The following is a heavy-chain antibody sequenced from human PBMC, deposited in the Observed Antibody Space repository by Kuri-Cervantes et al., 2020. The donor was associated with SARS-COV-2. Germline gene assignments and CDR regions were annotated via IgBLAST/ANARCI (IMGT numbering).Heavy chain of an antibody. CDR3: ANGAYYYGMDV. CDR1: GFTFSSYG. J-gene: IGHJ6*02. D-gene: IGHD1-26*01. Sequence: GESLKISCAASGFTFSSYGMHWVRQAPGKGLEWVAVISYDGSNKYYADSVKGRFTIPRDNSKNTLYLQMNSLRAEDTAVYYCANGAYYYGMDVWGQGTTVTVS. CDR2: ISYDGSNK. V-gene: IGHV3-30*18.